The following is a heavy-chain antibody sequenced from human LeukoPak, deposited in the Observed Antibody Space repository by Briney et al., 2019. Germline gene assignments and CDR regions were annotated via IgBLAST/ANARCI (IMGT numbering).Heavy chain of an antibody. D-gene: IGHD3-16*01. CDR1: GFTFSNYW. Sequence: GGSLRLSCAASGFTFSNYWMHWVRQAPGKGLEWVSRINERATIISYADSVKGRFTISRENARNTLYLQMNSLTAEDTAVYYCIRDLILVWTPGDDFDHWGQGTLVTVSS. CDR2: INERATII. V-gene: IGHV3-74*01. J-gene: IGHJ4*02. CDR3: IRDLILVWTPGDDFDH.